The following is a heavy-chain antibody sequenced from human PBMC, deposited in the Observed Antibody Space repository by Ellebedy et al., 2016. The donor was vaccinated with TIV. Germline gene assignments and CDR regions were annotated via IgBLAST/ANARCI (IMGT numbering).Heavy chain of an antibody. CDR3: ARDGSGNWYDH. J-gene: IGHJ5*02. V-gene: IGHV1-18*01. CDR2: ISVPHRNN. Sequence: AASVKVSCKASGYTLTNFVITWVRQAPGQGLDWMGWISVPHRNNNYAQSIQDSATKNTDTYTNTAYLELRSLKSDDTDVYFCARDGSGNWYDHWGQGTLVTVSS. CDR1: GYTLTNFV.